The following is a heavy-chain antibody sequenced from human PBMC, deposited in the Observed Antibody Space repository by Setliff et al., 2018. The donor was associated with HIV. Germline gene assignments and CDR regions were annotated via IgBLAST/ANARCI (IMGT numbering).Heavy chain of an antibody. D-gene: IGHD3-10*01. CDR1: GGPITTSTYY. CDR2: IYQSGTT. V-gene: IGHV4-39*07. J-gene: IGHJ6*02. CDR3: VRDNSYYYGSGGHHFYGVDV. Sequence: SETLSLTCTVSGGPITTSTYYWGWIRQPPGKGLEYIGNIYQSGTTYYNSSLASRVTMSLDTSKNQFSLKLNSVTAADTAVYYCVRDNSYYYGSGGHHFYGVDVWGQGATVTVSS.